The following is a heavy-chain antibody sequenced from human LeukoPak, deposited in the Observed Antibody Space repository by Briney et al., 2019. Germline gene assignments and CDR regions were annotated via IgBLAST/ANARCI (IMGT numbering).Heavy chain of an antibody. D-gene: IGHD1-26*01. J-gene: IGHJ5*02. V-gene: IGHV3-11*03. CDR2: TTSSSSYT. CDR1: GFTFSDYY. CDR3: ARFIVGAPNWFDP. Sequence: GGSLRLSCAASGFTFSDYYMSWIRQAPGKGLEWISYTTSSSSYTNYADSVKGRFTISRDNAKNSLYLQMNSLRVEDTAVYYCARFIVGAPNWFDPWGQGTLVTVSS.